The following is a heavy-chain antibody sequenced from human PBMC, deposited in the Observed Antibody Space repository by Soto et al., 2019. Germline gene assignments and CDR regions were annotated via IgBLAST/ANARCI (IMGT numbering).Heavy chain of an antibody. CDR1: GFTIRAYA. D-gene: IGHD5-12*01. J-gene: IGHJ4*02. Sequence: GGSLRLSCEVSGFTIRAYAMSWARRAPGKGLEWVAAITGRGNNTHYEESVKGRFTISRDDSKNSLYLQMNSLRAEDTAVYYCARDEMATTHDYWGQGTLVTVSS. CDR2: ITGRGNNT. CDR3: ARDEMATTHDY. V-gene: IGHV3-23*01.